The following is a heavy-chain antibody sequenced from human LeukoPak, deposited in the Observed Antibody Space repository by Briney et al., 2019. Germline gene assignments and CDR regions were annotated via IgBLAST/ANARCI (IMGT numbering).Heavy chain of an antibody. CDR1: GFTFSSYA. V-gene: IGHV3-23*01. CDR2: FSGSGGST. Sequence: PGGSLSLSCAASGFTFSSYAMSWVRQAPGKVLEWVSAFSGSGGSTYYADSVKGRFTISRDNSKNTLYLQMNSLRAEDTAVYYCAKVIYYDSSGSPPPWFDPWGQGTLVTVSS. D-gene: IGHD3-22*01. J-gene: IGHJ5*02. CDR3: AKVIYYDSSGSPPPWFDP.